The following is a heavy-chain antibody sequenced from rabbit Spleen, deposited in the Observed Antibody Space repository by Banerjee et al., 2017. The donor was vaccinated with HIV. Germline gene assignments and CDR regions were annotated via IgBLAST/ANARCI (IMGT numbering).Heavy chain of an antibody. CDR3: ARGSGLGDNWYL. V-gene: IGHV1S45*01. CDR2: IYTGNGKN. CDR1: GFSFSSGYD. D-gene: IGHD2-1*01. Sequence: QEQLVESGGGLVQPEGSLTLTCTASGFSFSSGYDMSWVRQAPGKGLEWIGFIYTGNGKNYYASWAKGRFTISKTSSTTVTLQMTSLTAADTATYLCARGSGLGDNWYLWGQGTLVTVS. J-gene: IGHJ6*01.